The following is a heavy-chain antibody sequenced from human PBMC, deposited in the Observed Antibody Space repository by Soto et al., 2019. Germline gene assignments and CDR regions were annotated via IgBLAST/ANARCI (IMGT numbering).Heavy chain of an antibody. J-gene: IGHJ4*02. D-gene: IGHD3-22*01. CDR2: FDPEDGET. CDR3: ATAGYYDSSGYYTPDY. V-gene: IGHV1-24*01. CDR1: GYTLTELS. Sequence: ASVQVSCKVSGYTLTELSMHWVRQAPGKGLEWMGGFDPEDGETIYAQKFQGRVTMTEDTSTDTAYMELSSLRSEDTAVYYCATAGYYDSSGYYTPDYWGQGTLVTVYS.